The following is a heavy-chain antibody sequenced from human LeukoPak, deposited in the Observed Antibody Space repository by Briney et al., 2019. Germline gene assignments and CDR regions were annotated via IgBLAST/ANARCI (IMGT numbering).Heavy chain of an antibody. D-gene: IGHD6-13*01. CDR1: GGSLSSYY. CDR3: ARAFSSSWYENFQH. V-gene: IGHV4-59*12. CDR2: VYYSGST. Sequence: SPSETLSLTCTVSGGSLSSYYWSWIRQPPGKGLEWIGYVYYSGSTNYNPSLKSRVAISIDTSKNQFSLKLSSVTAADTAVYYCARAFSSSWYENFQHWGQGTLVTVSS. J-gene: IGHJ1*01.